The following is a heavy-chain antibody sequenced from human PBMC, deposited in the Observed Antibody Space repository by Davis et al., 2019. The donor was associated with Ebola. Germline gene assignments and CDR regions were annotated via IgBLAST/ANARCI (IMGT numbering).Heavy chain of an antibody. CDR1: GFTYRTYW. Sequence: PGGSLRLSCEASGFTYRTYWMSWVRQTAGKGLEWVAKIKQDGSEKNYVDSVKGRFTISRDNAKNSLYMQLTSLRVEDTAVYYCARYRYRWSAWFFDLWGRGTLVTVSS. V-gene: IGHV3-7*03. D-gene: IGHD4-23*01. CDR2: IKQDGSEK. CDR3: ARYRYRWSAWFFDL. J-gene: IGHJ2*01.